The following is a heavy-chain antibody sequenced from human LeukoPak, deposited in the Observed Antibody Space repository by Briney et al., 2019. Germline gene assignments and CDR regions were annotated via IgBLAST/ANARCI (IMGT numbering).Heavy chain of an antibody. CDR3: ARDYGSGSYYNPCDY. CDR2: ISGSGGST. Sequence: HPGGSLRLSCAASGFTFSSYAMSWVRQAPGKRLEWVSAISGSGGSTYHADSVKGRFTISRDNAKNSLYLQMNSLRAEDTALYYCARDYGSGSYYNPCDYWGQGALVTVSS. CDR1: GFTFSSYA. J-gene: IGHJ4*02. V-gene: IGHV3-23*01. D-gene: IGHD3-10*01.